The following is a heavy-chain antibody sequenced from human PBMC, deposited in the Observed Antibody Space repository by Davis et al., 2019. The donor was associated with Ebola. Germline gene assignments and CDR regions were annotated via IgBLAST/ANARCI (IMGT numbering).Heavy chain of an antibody. J-gene: IGHJ6*02. CDR1: GFTLSHYY. Sequence: SLKISCAASGFTLSHYYMSWIRQAPGKGLEWVSYISSSSSYTNYADSVKGRVTISRDNAKNSLYLQMNSLRAEDTDVYYCAKVVPDSGYDLYYYNGMDVWGQGTTVTVSS. CDR3: AKVVPDSGYDLYYYNGMDV. CDR2: ISSSSSYT. D-gene: IGHD5-12*01. V-gene: IGHV3-11*06.